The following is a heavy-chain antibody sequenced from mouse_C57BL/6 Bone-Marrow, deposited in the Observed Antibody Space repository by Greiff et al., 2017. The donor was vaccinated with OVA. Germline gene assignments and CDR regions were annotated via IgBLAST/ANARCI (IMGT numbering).Heavy chain of an antibody. J-gene: IGHJ3*01. CDR1: GYTFTDYE. V-gene: IGHV1-15*01. D-gene: IGHD2-4*01. Sequence: VKLQQSGAELVRPGASVTLSCKASGYTFTDYEMHWVKQTPVPGLEWIGAIDPVTGGTAYNQKFKGKAILTADKSSSTAYMELRSLTSEDSAVYYCTRSPLYYDYDDGFAYWGQGTLVTVSA. CDR3: TRSPLYYDYDDGFAY. CDR2: IDPVTGGT.